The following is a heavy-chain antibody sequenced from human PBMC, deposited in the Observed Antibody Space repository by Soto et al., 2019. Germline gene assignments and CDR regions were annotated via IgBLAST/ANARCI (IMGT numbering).Heavy chain of an antibody. CDR3: ARTPGGYWYFDL. CDR1: GGTFSSYT. Sequence: QVQLVQSGAEVKKPGSSVKVSCKASGGTFSSYTISWVRQAPGQGLEWMGRIMPILGIANYAQKFQGRVTITADKSTSTACMELSSLRSEDTTVYYCARTPGGYWYFDLWGRGTLVTVSS. CDR2: IMPILGIA. D-gene: IGHD3-16*01. V-gene: IGHV1-69*02. J-gene: IGHJ2*01.